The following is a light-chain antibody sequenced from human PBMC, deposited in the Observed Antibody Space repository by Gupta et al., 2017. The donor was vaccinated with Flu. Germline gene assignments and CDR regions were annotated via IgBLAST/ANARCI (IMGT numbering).Light chain of an antibody. Sequence: PSFLAASVGDRVIITCRASQGITSYLAWYQQRPGKAPNLLIYDISTLQAGVPSRFSGSGSGTEFTLTISSLQPEDFATDYYQQVHNYPLTFGGGTKVEIK. CDR3: QQVHNYPLT. V-gene: IGKV1-9*01. J-gene: IGKJ4*01. CDR1: QGITSY. CDR2: DIS.